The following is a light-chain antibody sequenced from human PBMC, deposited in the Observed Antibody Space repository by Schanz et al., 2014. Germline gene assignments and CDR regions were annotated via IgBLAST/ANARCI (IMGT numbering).Light chain of an antibody. CDR1: QSVGSNY. V-gene: IGKV3-20*01. CDR2: GAS. J-gene: IGKJ2*01. CDR3: QQYGSSPPYT. Sequence: DIVLTQSPGTLSLSPGERATLSCRASQSVGSNYLAWYQQKPGQAPRLLIYGASSRATGIPDRFSGSGAGTDFILTISRLEPEDFAVYYCQQYGSSPPYTFGQGTKREIK.